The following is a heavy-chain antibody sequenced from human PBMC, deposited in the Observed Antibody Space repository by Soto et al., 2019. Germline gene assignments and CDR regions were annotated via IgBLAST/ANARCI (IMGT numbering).Heavy chain of an antibody. D-gene: IGHD3-3*01. Sequence: SQTLSLTCAISGDSVSSNSAAWNWIRQSPSRGLEWLGRTYYRSKWYNDYAVSVKSRITINPDTSKNQFSLQLNSVTPEDTAVYYCARVAGVGITIFGGSPRGSWFDPWGQGTLVTVSS. CDR3: ARVAGVGITIFGGSPRGSWFDP. CDR2: TYYRSKWYN. J-gene: IGHJ5*02. V-gene: IGHV6-1*01. CDR1: GDSVSSNSAA.